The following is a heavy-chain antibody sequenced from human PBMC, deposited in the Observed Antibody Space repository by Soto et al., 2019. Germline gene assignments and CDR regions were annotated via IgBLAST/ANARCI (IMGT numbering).Heavy chain of an antibody. CDR1: GGTFKNYA. D-gene: IGHD5-18*01. J-gene: IGHJ4*02. CDR2: FIPIFGTG. V-gene: IGHV1-69*01. CDR3: AGISEFTYGYGLGYWVDS. Sequence: QVQLVQSGAEVKKPGSSMRVSCKASGGTFKNYAFSWVRQAPGQGLEWMGGFIPIFGTGNYAEQFQGRVSITADESTKTVYMDLRSRRSDDTAVYYWAGISEFTYGYGLGYWVDSWGQGTLITVSS.